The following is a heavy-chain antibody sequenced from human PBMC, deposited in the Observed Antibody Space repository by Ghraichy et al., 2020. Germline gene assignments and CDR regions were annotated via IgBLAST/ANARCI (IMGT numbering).Heavy chain of an antibody. CDR2: ISGSGGST. V-gene: IGHV3-23*01. CDR3: AKDRNSGYSYGYFDY. D-gene: IGHD5-18*01. J-gene: IGHJ4*02. Sequence: GSLRLSCAASGLTFRSYVMGWVRQAPGKGLEWVSVISGSGGSTDYADSVKGRFTISRDNSKNTLYLQMDSLRAEDTAVYYCAKDRNSGYSYGYFDYWGQGTLVTVSS. CDR1: GLTFRSYV.